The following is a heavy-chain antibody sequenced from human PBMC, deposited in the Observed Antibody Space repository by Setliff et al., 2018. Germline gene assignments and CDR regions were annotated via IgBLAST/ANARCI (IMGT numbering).Heavy chain of an antibody. CDR3: ARDGGGDSDAFDI. CDR1: GYTFTGYY. D-gene: IGHD3-16*01. J-gene: IGHJ3*02. Sequence: ASVKVSCKASGYTFTGYYMYWVRQAPGQGLEWMGRINPSSGATIYAQKFQGRVAMTSDTSISTAYMELGRLRSDDTAVYFCARDGGGDSDAFDIWGQGTLVTVSS. V-gene: IGHV1-2*06. CDR2: INPSSGAT.